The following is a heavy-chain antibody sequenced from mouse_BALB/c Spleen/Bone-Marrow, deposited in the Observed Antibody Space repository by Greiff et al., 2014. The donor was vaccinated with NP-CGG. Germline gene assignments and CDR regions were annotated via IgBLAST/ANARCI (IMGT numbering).Heavy chain of an antibody. CDR1: GFNIKDYY. D-gene: IGHD2-4*01. V-gene: IGHV14-4*02. Sequence: VQLNQSGAELVRSGASVKLSCTASGFNIKDYYMHWVKQRPEQGLEWIGWIDPENGDTEYAPKFQGKATMTADTSSNTAYLQLSSLTSEDTAVYYCNARGDYDFDYFDYWGQGTTLTVSS. CDR3: NARGDYDFDYFDY. CDR2: IDPENGDT. J-gene: IGHJ2*01.